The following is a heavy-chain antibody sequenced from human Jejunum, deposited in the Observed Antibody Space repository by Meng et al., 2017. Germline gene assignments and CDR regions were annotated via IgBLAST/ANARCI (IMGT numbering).Heavy chain of an antibody. V-gene: IGHV3-23*01. D-gene: IGHD6-13*01. J-gene: IGHJ4*02. CDR2: ISGSGTST. CDR3: AKVDKAAGGTSEG. CDR1: GFTFSSYA. Sequence: ESLKISCAASGFTFSSYAMSWVRQAPGKGLEWVSTISGSGTSTYYADSVKGRFTVSRDNSKNTLCLQMNSLRAEDTAVYYCAKVDKAAGGTSEGWGQGTLVTVSS.